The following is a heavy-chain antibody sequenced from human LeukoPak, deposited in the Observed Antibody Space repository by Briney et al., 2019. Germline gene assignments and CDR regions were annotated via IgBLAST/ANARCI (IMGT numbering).Heavy chain of an antibody. D-gene: IGHD3-22*01. V-gene: IGHV3-33*01. Sequence: PGGSLRLSCAASGFTFSSYGMHWVRQAPGKGLEWVAVIWYDGSNKYYADFVKGRFTISRDNSKNTLYLQMNSLRAEDTAVYYCARGGNYYDSRPGGVWGQGTTVTVSS. CDR1: GFTFSSYG. CDR3: ARGGNYYDSRPGGV. J-gene: IGHJ6*02. CDR2: IWYDGSNK.